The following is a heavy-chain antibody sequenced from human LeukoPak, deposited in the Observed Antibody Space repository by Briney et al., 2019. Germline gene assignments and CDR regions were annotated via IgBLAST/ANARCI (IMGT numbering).Heavy chain of an antibody. CDR1: GFTFSSYS. D-gene: IGHD6-19*01. CDR3: ARQAVAVDY. V-gene: IGHV3-48*01. CDR2: ISSSSSTI. Sequence: PGGSLRLPCAASGFTFSSYSMNWVRQAPGKGLEWVSYISSSSSTIYYADSVKGRFTISRDNAKSSLYLQMNSLRAEDTAVYYCARQAVAVDYWGQGTLVTVSS. J-gene: IGHJ4*02.